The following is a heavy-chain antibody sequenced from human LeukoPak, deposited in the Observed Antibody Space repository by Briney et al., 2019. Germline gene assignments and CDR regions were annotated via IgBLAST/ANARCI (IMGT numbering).Heavy chain of an antibody. CDR1: GYTFTGYY. D-gene: IGHD3-10*01. CDR2: ISAYNGDT. V-gene: IGHV1-18*04. J-gene: IGHJ3*02. Sequence: ASVKVSCKASGYTFTGYYMHWVRQAPGQGLEWMGWISAYNGDTNYAQKLQGRVTMTTDTSTSTAYMELRSLRSDDTAVYYCARKATMVRGGTDAFDIWGQGTMVTVSS. CDR3: ARKATMVRGGTDAFDI.